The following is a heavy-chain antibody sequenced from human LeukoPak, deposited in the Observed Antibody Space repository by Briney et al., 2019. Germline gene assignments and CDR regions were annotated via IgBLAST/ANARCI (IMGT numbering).Heavy chain of an antibody. J-gene: IGHJ4*02. CDR1: GFTFSSYA. CDR3: ATTGGSWYDGSFDY. Sequence: PGRSLRLSCAASGFTFSSYAMHWVRQAPGKGLEWVSSISSSSSYIYYADSVKGRFTISRDNSKNTVYLQLNSLRAEDTAVYYCATTGGSWYDGSFDYWGQGTLVTVSS. D-gene: IGHD6-13*01. V-gene: IGHV3-21*01. CDR2: ISSSSSYI.